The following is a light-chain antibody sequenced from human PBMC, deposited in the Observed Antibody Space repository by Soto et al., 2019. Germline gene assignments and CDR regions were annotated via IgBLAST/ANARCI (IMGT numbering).Light chain of an antibody. CDR2: HAS. Sequence: EVVMTQSPGTLSVSPGERATLSCRASQSVSSNLAWYQQRPGQVPRLLIYHASTRATGVSDRFSGSGSGTEFTLTISSLQSEDSAIYYCQQYNKWPSGTSGQGTRLEIK. V-gene: IGKV3-15*01. J-gene: IGKJ5*01. CDR3: QQYNKWPSGT. CDR1: QSVSSN.